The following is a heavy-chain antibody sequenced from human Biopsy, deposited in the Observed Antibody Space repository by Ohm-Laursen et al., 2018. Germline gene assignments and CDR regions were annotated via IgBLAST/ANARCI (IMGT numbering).Heavy chain of an antibody. V-gene: IGHV4-4*07. D-gene: IGHD3-3*01. J-gene: IGHJ3*01. CDR3: AREDEGLLRALDL. Sequence: GTLSLTCTVSGASMTGYFRTWVRQPAGKGLEWIGHIYTIGDTTYNPSLESRVTMSLDTSKNQFSLKMTSLTAADTAVYFCAREDEGLLRALDLWGQGTMVTVSS. CDR1: GASMTGYF. CDR2: IYTIGDT.